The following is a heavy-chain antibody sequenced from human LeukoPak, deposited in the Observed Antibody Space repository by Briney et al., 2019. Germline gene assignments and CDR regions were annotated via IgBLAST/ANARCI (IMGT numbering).Heavy chain of an antibody. D-gene: IGHD6-13*01. V-gene: IGHV1-2*02. Sequence: GASVKVSCKASGYTFTGYYMHWVRQAPGQGLEWMGWINPNSGGTNYAQKFQGRVTMTRDTSISTAYMELSRLRSDDTAVYYCARGPLAAAGMRPTYYYYYYMDVWGKGTTVTVSS. J-gene: IGHJ6*03. CDR2: INPNSGGT. CDR1: GYTFTGYY. CDR3: ARGPLAAAGMRPTYYYYYYMDV.